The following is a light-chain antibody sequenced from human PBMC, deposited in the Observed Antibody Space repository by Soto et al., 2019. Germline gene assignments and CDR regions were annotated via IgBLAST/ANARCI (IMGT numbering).Light chain of an antibody. V-gene: IGKV3-20*01. CDR1: QSISNNY. Sequence: EIVLTQSPGTLSLSPGERATLSCRAIQSISNNYLAWYQQKAGRPPRLLIYGASSRATGIPDRFSGSGSGTDFTLTISRMEAEAFAVYYCQHYYTVPRTFGPGTKVDIK. CDR2: GAS. J-gene: IGKJ3*01. CDR3: QHYYTVPRT.